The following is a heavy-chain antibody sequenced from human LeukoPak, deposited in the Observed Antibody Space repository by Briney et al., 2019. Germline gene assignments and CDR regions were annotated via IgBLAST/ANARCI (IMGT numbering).Heavy chain of an antibody. CDR2: MIPLFGTA. J-gene: IGHJ4*02. V-gene: IGHV1-69*05. Sequence: SVKVSCKASGGTFSTYAVNWGRHAPGQGLQWMGGMIPLFGTANYAQKFQGRVTITTDESTSTAYMELSSLRSEDTAIYYCATVFARGGEISGSYYYYWGQGTLVTVSS. CDR3: ATVFARGGEISGSYYYY. D-gene: IGHD3-10*01. CDR1: GGTFSTYA.